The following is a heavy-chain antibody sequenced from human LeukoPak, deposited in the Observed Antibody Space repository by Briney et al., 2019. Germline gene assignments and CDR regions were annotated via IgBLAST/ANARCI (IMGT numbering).Heavy chain of an antibody. Sequence: SETLSLTCAVYGGSFSDYYWIWIRQPPGMGLEWIGEINHSGSTNYNPSLNSRVTISVDTSKNQFSLKLSSVTAADTAVYYCASLLTTVTTGWFDPWAREPWSPSP. V-gene: IGHV4-34*01. J-gene: IGHJ5*02. D-gene: IGHD4-17*01. CDR1: GGSFSDYY. CDR2: INHSGST. CDR3: ASLLTTVTTGWFDP.